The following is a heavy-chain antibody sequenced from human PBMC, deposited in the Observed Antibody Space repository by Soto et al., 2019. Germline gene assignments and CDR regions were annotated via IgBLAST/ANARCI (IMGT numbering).Heavy chain of an antibody. CDR1: GGTFSSYA. D-gene: IGHD6-13*01. J-gene: IGHJ6*02. V-gene: IGHV1-69*12. CDR2: IIPIFVTA. Sequence: QVQLVQSGAEVKKPGSSVKVSCKASGGTFSSYAISWVRQAPGQGLEWMGGIIPIFVTANYAQKFQGRVTITADESTSTAYMELSSLRSDDTAVYYCARGHIAAAGSEGDYYYYYGMDVWGQGTTVTVSS. CDR3: ARGHIAAAGSEGDYYYYYGMDV.